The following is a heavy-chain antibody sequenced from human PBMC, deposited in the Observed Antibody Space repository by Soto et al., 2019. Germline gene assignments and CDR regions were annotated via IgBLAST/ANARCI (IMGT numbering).Heavy chain of an antibody. CDR1: GGSISSGGYY. D-gene: IGHD2-2*01. CDR2: IYYSGST. CDR3: AREPPYPSYCSSTSCYGDYFDY. V-gene: IGHV4-31*03. Sequence: QVQLQESGPGLVKPSQTLSLTCTVSGGSISSGGYYWSWIRQHPGKGLEWIGYIYYSGSTYYNPSLKSRVTISVDTSKNQFSLKLSSVTAADTAVYYCAREPPYPSYCSSTSCYGDYFDYWGQGTLVTVSS. J-gene: IGHJ4*02.